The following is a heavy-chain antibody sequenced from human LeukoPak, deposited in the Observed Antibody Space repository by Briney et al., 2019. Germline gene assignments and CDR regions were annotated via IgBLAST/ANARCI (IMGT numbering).Heavy chain of an antibody. CDR2: INHSGST. CDR1: GGSFSGYY. V-gene: IGHV4-34*01. J-gene: IGHJ4*02. D-gene: IGHD2-2*01. Sequence: SSETLSLTCAVYGGSFSGYYWSWIRQPPGKGLEWIGEINHSGSTNYNPSLKSRVTISVDTSKNQFSLKLSSVTAADTAVYYCAGRYCSSTSCADYWGQGTLVTVSS. CDR3: AGRYCSSTSCADY.